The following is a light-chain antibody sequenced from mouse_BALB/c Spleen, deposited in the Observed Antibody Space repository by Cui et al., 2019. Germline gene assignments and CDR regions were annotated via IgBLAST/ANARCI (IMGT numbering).Light chain of an antibody. Sequence: QIVLTQSPALMSASPGEKVTLTCSASSSVRYMYWYQQKPRSSPKPWIYLTANLASGVHARLSGSGSGTSYSLTISSMEAEDAATYYCQQWSSNPLTFGAGTKLELK. J-gene: IGKJ5*01. CDR2: LTA. V-gene: IGKV4-68*01. CDR1: SSVRY. CDR3: QQWSSNPLT.